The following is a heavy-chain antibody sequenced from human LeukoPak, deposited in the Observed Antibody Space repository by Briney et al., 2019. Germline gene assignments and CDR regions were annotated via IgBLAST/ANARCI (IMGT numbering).Heavy chain of an antibody. J-gene: IGHJ5*02. CDR3: AREYSSGGSGWFDP. D-gene: IGHD6-19*01. V-gene: IGHV6-1*01. CDR2: TYYRSKWYN. CDR1: GDSVSSNSAA. Sequence: SQTLSLTCAISGDSVSSNSAAWNWIRQSPSRCLEWLGKTYYRSKWYNDYAVSVKSRITINPDTSKNQFSLQLNSVTPEDTAVYYCAREYSSGGSGWFDPWGQGTLVTVSS.